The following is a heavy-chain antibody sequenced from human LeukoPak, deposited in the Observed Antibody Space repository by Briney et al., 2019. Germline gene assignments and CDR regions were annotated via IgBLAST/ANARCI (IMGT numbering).Heavy chain of an antibody. CDR3: AGMGPGSSSGTLLDY. D-gene: IGHD6-6*01. CDR1: GGSFSGYY. V-gene: IGHV4-34*01. CDR2: INHSGST. J-gene: IGHJ4*02. Sequence: PSETLSLTCAVYGGSFSGYYWSWIRQPPGKGLEWIGEINHSGSTNYNPSLKSRVTISVDTSKNQFSLKLSSVTAADTAVYYCAGMGPGSSSGTLLDYWGQGTLVTVSS.